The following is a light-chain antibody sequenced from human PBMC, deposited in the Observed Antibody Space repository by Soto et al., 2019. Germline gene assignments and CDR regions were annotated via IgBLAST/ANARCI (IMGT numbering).Light chain of an antibody. Sequence: QSALTQPASVSGSPGQSITISCTGSSSDVGGYNNVSWYQQRPAKAPKLMIYEVSNRPSGVSNRFSGSTSGNTASLTISGLQAEDEADYYCSSYSSSSTLVFGGGTKLTVL. V-gene: IGLV2-14*01. J-gene: IGLJ2*01. CDR3: SSYSSSSTLV. CDR2: EVS. CDR1: SSDVGGYNN.